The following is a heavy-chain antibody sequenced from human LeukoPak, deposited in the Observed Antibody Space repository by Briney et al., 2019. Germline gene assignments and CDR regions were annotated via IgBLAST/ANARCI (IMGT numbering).Heavy chain of an antibody. CDR1: GYTFSDHF. CDR3: AREGWEPNFDQ. D-gene: IGHD1-26*01. Sequence: ASVKVSCKASGYTFSDHFIHWVRQAPGQGLEWMGWINPNSGATNYAQNFQGRVTMTSDTSITTAHMELTSLTFSDTAVYYCAREGWEPNFDQWGQGTLVTVSS. CDR2: INPNSGAT. V-gene: IGHV1-2*02. J-gene: IGHJ4*02.